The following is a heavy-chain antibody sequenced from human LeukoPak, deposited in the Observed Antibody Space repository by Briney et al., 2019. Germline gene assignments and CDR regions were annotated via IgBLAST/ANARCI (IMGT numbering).Heavy chain of an antibody. J-gene: IGHJ6*02. D-gene: IGHD3-3*01. CDR1: GGALNSYH. CDR2: LYYIGSI. V-gene: IGHV4-59*01. Sequence: SETLAITCTVSGGALNSYHWTWIRSPPGKGLEWVGYLYYIGSITYNPSIRSRVTISVDTSNNQFSLNLRSVTAADTAVYYCAIFFFKQKTAYDMDVWGQGTTVTVSS. CDR3: AIFFFKQKTAYDMDV.